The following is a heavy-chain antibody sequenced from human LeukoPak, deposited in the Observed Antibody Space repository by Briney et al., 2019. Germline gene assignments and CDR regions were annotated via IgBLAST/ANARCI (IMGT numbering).Heavy chain of an antibody. CDR1: GYTFTSYD. V-gene: IGHV1-8*01. D-gene: IGHD3-3*01. CDR2: MNPNSGNT. CDR3: ARGRSTTIFGVVIVTTGYYYGMDV. Sequence: ASVNVSCKASGYTFTSYDINGVRHATGQGLEWMGWMNPNSGNTGYAQKFQGRVTMTRNTSISTAYMELSSLRSEDTAVYYCARGRSTTIFGVVIVTTGYYYGMDVWGQGTTVTVSS. J-gene: IGHJ6*02.